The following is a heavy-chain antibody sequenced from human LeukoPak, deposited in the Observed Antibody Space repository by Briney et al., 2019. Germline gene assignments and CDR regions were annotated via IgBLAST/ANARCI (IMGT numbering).Heavy chain of an antibody. J-gene: IGHJ2*01. CDR2: VYANGIT. V-gene: IGHV4-4*08. Sequence: SETLSLTCTVSGGSIFNYYWHWIRQSPGKGLEWVCYVYANGITANNPSLRSRGSMSIDTSRSQFSLRLTSVTAPDTATYYCGRRVYYDTSGYHPTAGYFDLWGRGTLVSVSS. CDR3: GRRVYYDTSGYHPTAGYFDL. D-gene: IGHD3-22*01. CDR1: GGSIFNYY.